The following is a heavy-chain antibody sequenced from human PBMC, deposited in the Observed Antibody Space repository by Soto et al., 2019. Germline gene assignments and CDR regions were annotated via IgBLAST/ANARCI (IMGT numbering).Heavy chain of an antibody. Sequence: GGSLRLSCAASGFTVSSNYMSWVRQAPGKGLEWVSVIYSGGSTYYADSVKGRFTISRDNSKNTLYLQMNSLGAEDTAVYYCARDSRRSGGMDVWGQGTTVTVSS. CDR1: GFTVSSNY. V-gene: IGHV3-53*01. J-gene: IGHJ6*02. CDR2: IYSGGST. CDR3: ARDSRRSGGMDV.